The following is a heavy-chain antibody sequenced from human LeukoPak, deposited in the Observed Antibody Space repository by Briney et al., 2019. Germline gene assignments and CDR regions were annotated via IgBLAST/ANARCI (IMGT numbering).Heavy chain of an antibody. V-gene: IGHV1-18*01. D-gene: IGHD6-13*01. Sequence: ASVKVSCKASVYTFPNYGISWVRQAPGQGLEWMGWISTYNGETNYAQKLQGRVTMTTDTSTNTAYMELRSLRSDDTAVYYCASDHLSIEATGTRYWGQGTLVTVSS. CDR2: ISTYNGET. CDR1: VYTFPNYG. J-gene: IGHJ4*02. CDR3: ASDHLSIEATGTRY.